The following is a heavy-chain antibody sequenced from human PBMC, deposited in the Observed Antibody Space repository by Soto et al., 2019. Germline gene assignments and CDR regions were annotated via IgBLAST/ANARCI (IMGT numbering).Heavy chain of an antibody. CDR3: VRGTSAWRGMDY. V-gene: IGHV3-74*01. Sequence: XGSLRLSCAVSGFTFSTYCMHWVRQAPETGLVWVSRICRDGSGTDYADSVKGRFTISRDDAKNSLYLQMNSLRVEDTAIYYCVRGTSAWRGMDYWGQGTLVTVSS. J-gene: IGHJ4*02. CDR1: GFTFSTYC. D-gene: IGHD6-19*01. CDR2: ICRDGSGT.